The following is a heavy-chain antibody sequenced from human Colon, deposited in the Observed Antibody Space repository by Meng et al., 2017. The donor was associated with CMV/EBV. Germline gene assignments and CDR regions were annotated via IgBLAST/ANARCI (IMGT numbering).Heavy chain of an antibody. J-gene: IGHJ4*02. D-gene: IGHD5-12*01. CDR1: GGTFSSYT. CDR2: IIPILGIA. CDR3: ATRLYPYSGYDSIEPAALDY. Sequence: SVKVSCKASGGTFSSYTISWVRQAPGQGLEWMGRIIPILGIANYAQKFQGRVTITADKSTSTAYMELSSLRSEDPAVYYCATRLYPYSGYDSIEPAALDYWGQGTLVTVSS. V-gene: IGHV1-69*02.